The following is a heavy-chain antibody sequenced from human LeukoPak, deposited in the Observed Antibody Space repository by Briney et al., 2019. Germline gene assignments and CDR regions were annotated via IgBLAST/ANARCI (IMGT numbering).Heavy chain of an antibody. CDR2: ISSNGGST. Sequence: GGSLRLSCSASGFTFSSYAMHWVRQAPGKGLEYVSAISSNGGSTYYADSVKGRFTISRDNSKNTLYLQMSSLRAEDTAVYYCVKDRDYCSSTSCYGFDYWGQGTLATVSS. J-gene: IGHJ4*02. D-gene: IGHD2-2*01. V-gene: IGHV3-64D*06. CDR3: VKDRDYCSSTSCYGFDY. CDR1: GFTFSSYA.